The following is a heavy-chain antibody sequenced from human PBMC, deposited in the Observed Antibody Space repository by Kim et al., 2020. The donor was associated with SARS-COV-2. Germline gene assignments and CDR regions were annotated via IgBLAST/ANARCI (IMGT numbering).Heavy chain of an antibody. D-gene: IGHD2-2*01. CDR3: ARVPHCSSTSCYDYGSGISFYFDY. J-gene: IGHJ4*02. V-gene: IGHV3-11*01. CDR2: ISSSGSTI. CDR1: GFTFSDYY. Sequence: GGSLRLSCAASGFTFSDYYMSWIRQAPGKGLEWVSYISSSGSTIYYADSVKGRFTISRDNAKNSLYLQMNSLRAEDTAVYYCARVPHCSSTSCYDYGSGISFYFDYWGQGTLVTVSS.